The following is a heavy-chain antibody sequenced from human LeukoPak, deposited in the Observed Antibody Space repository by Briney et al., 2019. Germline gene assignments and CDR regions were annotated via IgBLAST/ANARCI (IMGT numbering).Heavy chain of an antibody. J-gene: IGHJ4*02. CDR2: IYSGGST. CDR3: ARVRKEMATTYFDY. D-gene: IGHD5-24*01. Sequence: PGGSLRLSCAASGFTVSSNYMSWVRQAPGKGLEWVSVIYSGGSTYYAGSVKGRFTISRDNSKNTLYLQMNSLRAEDTAVYYCARVRKEMATTYFDYWGQGTLVTVSS. V-gene: IGHV3-53*01. CDR1: GFTVSSNY.